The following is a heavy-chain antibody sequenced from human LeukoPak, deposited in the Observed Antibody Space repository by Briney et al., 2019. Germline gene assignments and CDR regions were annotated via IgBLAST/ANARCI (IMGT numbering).Heavy chain of an antibody. V-gene: IGHV3-30-3*01. CDR2: ISYDGSSK. Sequence: GGSLRLSCAASGFTFSNYAMHGVRQAPGKGLEWVAFISYDGSSKYYGDSVKGRFTISRDSSKNTLYLQMNSLRAEDTALYYCARGGYHAYYLDYWGQGSLVTVSS. J-gene: IGHJ4*02. CDR1: GFTFSNYA. CDR3: ARGGYHAYYLDY. D-gene: IGHD5-18*01.